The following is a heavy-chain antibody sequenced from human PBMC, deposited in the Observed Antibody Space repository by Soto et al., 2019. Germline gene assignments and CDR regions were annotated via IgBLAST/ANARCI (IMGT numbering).Heavy chain of an antibody. V-gene: IGHV4-59*01. J-gene: IGHJ2*01. D-gene: IGHD7-27*01. CDR2: IYYSGGT. CDR3: ARDLLGMGYFDL. Sequence: QVQLQESGPGLVKPSETLSLTCTVSGGSISSYYWSWIRQPPGKGPEWIGNIYYSGGTNYNPSLKSRVTISVDTSKNQFSLKLSSVTAADAAVYYCARDLLGMGYFDLWGRGTLVTVSS. CDR1: GGSISSYY.